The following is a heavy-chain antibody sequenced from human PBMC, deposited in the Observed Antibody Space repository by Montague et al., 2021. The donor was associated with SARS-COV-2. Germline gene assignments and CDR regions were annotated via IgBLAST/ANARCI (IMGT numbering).Heavy chain of an antibody. CDR2: ISYDGSNK. CDR1: GFTFSSYA. J-gene: IGHJ4*02. D-gene: IGHD2-2*01. V-gene: IGHV3-30-3*01. Sequence: SLRLSCAASGFTFSSYAMHWVRQAPGKGLEWVAVISYDGSNKYYADSVKGRFTISRDNSKNTQYLQMNSLRAEDTAVYYCAALGYCSSTSCPLWGQGTLVTVSS. CDR3: AALGYCSSTSCPL.